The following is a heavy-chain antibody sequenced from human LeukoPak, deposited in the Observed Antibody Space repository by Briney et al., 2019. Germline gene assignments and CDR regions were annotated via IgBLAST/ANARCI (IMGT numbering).Heavy chain of an antibody. V-gene: IGHV3-74*01. CDR3: ARAVRCSGGSCYFANWFDP. D-gene: IGHD2-15*01. J-gene: IGHJ5*02. CDR2: INSDGSST. Sequence: GGTLRLFCGASGFTFRRYWMHWVREARGKGLVWVSRINSDGSSTSYADSVKGRFTISRDNAKNTLYLQMNSLRAGDTAVYYCARAVRCSGGSCYFANWFDPWGQGTLVTVSS. CDR1: GFTFRRYW.